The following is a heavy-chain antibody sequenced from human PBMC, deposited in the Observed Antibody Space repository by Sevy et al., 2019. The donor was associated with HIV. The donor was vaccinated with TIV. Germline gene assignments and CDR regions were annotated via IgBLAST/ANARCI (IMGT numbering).Heavy chain of an antibody. CDR1: GFNFASYW. V-gene: IGHV3-74*01. D-gene: IGHD3-10*01. Sequence: GGSLRLSCAASGFNFASYWMHWVRQSPGKGLVWVSLINSDGTTTKYADSVRGRFTMSRDNAKSTLFLQINSLRPEDTAVYYCARGGILYFGAIDNWGQGTLVTVSS. J-gene: IGHJ4*02. CDR2: INSDGTTT. CDR3: ARGGILYFGAIDN.